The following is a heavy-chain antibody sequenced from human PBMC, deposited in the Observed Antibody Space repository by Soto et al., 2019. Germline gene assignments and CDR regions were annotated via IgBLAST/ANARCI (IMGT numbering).Heavy chain of an antibody. D-gene: IGHD3-10*01. J-gene: IGHJ3*02. CDR1: GGSISSGGYS. CDR2: IYHSGST. V-gene: IGHV4-30-2*01. Sequence: QLQLQESGSGLVKPSQTLSLTCAVSGGSISSGGYSWSWIRQPPGKGLEWIGYIYHSGSTYYNPSLKSRVTISVGRSKNQFSLKLISVTAADTAVYYCARAHGSGWGAFDIWGQGTMVTVSS. CDR3: ARAHGSGWGAFDI.